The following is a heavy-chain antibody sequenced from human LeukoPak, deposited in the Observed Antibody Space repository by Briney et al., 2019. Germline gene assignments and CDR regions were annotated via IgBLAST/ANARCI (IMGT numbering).Heavy chain of an antibody. Sequence: SETLSLTCTVSGGSISSSSYYWGWICQPPGKGLEWIGSIYYSGSTYYNPSLKSRVTISVDTSKNQFSLKLSSVTAADTAVYYCARVVRRGWYFDLWGRGTLVTVSS. D-gene: IGHD3-10*01. CDR3: ARVVRRGWYFDL. J-gene: IGHJ2*01. V-gene: IGHV4-39*07. CDR2: IYYSGST. CDR1: GGSISSSSYY.